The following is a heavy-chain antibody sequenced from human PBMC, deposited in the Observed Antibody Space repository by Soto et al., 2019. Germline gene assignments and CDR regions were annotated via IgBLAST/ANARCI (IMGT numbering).Heavy chain of an antibody. D-gene: IGHD6-19*01. J-gene: IGHJ4*02. V-gene: IGHV4-59*08. CDR3: ARHLYSSGWYFGY. Sequence: SETLSLTCTVSGGSISSYYWSWIRQPPGKGLEWIGYIYYSGSTNYNPSLKSRVTISVDTSKNQFSLKLSSVTAADTAVYYCARHLYSSGWYFGYWGQGTLVTVSS. CDR1: GGSISSYY. CDR2: IYYSGST.